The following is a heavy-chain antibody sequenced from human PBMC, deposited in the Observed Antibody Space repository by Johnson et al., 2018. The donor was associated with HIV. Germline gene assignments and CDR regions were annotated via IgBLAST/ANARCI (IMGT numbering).Heavy chain of an antibody. CDR1: GVTVSSNY. J-gene: IGHJ3*02. CDR3: ASWNIAARPVGAFDI. Sequence: VQLVESGGGLVQPGGSLRLSCAASGVTVSSNYMTWVRQAPGKGLEWVSVIFSGGSTYYADSVKGRFTISRDNSKNTLHLQMNSLRVEDTAVYYCASWNIAARPVGAFDIWGQGTMVTVSS. D-gene: IGHD6-6*01. V-gene: IGHV3-66*01. CDR2: IFSGGST.